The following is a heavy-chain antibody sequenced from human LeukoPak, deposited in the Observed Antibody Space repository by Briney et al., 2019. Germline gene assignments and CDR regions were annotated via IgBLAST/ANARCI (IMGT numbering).Heavy chain of an antibody. D-gene: IGHD3-10*02. CDR3: AELGITMIGGV. CDR2: ISSSGSTI. CDR1: GFTFSSYE. V-gene: IGHV3-48*03. J-gene: IGHJ6*04. Sequence: GGSLRLSCAASGFTFSSYEMNWVRQAPGKGLERVSYISSSGSTIYYADSVKGRFAISRDNAKNSLYLQMNSLRAEDTAVYYCAELGITMIGGVWGKGTTVTISS.